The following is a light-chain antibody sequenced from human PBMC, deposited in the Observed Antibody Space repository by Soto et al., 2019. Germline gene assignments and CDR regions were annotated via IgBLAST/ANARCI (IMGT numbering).Light chain of an antibody. CDR1: SSDVGGYDY. J-gene: IGLJ2*01. CDR3: SSYTSSTTLVI. Sequence: QSVLTQPASVSGPPGQSITISCTGTSSDVGGYDYVSWYQQHPGKAPKLMIYDVANRPSGVSDRFSGSKSGNTASLTISGLQADDEADYYCSSYTSSTTLVIFGGGNKVTVL. CDR2: DVA. V-gene: IGLV2-14*03.